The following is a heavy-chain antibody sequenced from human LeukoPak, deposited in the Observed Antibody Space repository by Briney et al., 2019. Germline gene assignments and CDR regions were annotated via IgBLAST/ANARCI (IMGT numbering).Heavy chain of an antibody. CDR1: GGSFSGYY. J-gene: IGHJ4*02. CDR3: ARGRGIVDPLDY. D-gene: IGHD1-26*01. Sequence: PPETLSLTCAVYGGSFSGYYWSWIRQPPGKGLEWIGEINHSGSTNYNPSLKSRVTISVDTSKNQFSLKLSSVTAADTAVYYCARGRGIVDPLDYWGQGTLVTVSS. V-gene: IGHV4-34*01. CDR2: INHSGST.